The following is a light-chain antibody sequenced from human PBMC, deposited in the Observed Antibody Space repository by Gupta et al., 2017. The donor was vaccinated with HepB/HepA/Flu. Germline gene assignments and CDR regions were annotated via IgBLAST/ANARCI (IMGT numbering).Light chain of an antibody. CDR2: GAS. J-gene: IGKJ1*01. CDR3: QGYYNWPRWT. V-gene: IGKV3-15*01. CDR1: QSVTSN. Sequence: ETVMTQSPATLSVSPGERATLSCRASQSVTSNLAWYQQKPGQAPRLLIYGASTRANGIPARFSGSGSGTEFTLTIRSLQAEDFAVYCCQGYYNWPRWTFGQGTKVEIK.